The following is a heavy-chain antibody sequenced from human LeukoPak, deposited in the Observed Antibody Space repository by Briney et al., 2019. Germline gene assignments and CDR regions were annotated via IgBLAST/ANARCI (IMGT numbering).Heavy chain of an antibody. J-gene: IGHJ4*02. CDR2: IQSKSDGGTT. CDR3: TTARNYYDSSDF. D-gene: IGHD3-22*01. V-gene: IGHV3-15*01. CDR1: GFTFTNAW. Sequence: GGSLRLSCAASGFTFTNAWMSWVRQAPGKGLEWVGRIQSKSDGGTTDYAAPVRGRFTISRDDSKNTLYLQMNSLKTEGTAVYYCTTARNYYDSSDFWGQGALVTVSS.